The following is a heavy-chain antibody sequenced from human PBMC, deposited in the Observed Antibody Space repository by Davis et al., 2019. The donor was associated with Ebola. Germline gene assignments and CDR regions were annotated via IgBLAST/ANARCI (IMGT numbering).Heavy chain of an antibody. D-gene: IGHD3-16*01. J-gene: IGHJ4*02. CDR3: GRDWGQNVDS. CDR2: ISYDGSNK. Sequence: GESLKISCAASGFTFSSYGMHWVRQAPGKGLEWVAVISYDGSNKYYADSMKGRFTISRDNSKNTLYLQVNSLRAEDTAVYYCGRDWGQNVDSWGQGTLVTVSS. V-gene: IGHV3-30*03. CDR1: GFTFSSYG.